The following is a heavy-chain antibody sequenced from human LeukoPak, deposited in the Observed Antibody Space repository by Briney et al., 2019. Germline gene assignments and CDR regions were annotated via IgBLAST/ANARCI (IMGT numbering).Heavy chain of an antibody. CDR1: GFTFSDYY. V-gene: IGHV3-11*06. Sequence: PGGSLRLSCAASGFTFSDYYMSWIRQAPGKGLEWVSYISSRASDTNYVDSVKGRFTISRDDAKNSLYLQMNSLRAEDTAVYYCARGIVTTVVTGFDYWGQGTLVTVSS. CDR2: ISSRASDT. D-gene: IGHD4-23*01. CDR3: ARGIVTTVVTGFDY. J-gene: IGHJ4*02.